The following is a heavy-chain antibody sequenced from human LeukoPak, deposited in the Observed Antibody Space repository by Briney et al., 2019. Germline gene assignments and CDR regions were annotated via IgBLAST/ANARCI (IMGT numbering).Heavy chain of an antibody. CDR3: ARTHPYDFWSGYYRQLFPYFDY. V-gene: IGHV4-34*01. Sequence: KTSETLSLTCAVYGGSFSGYYWSWIRQPPGKGLEWIGEINHSGSTNYNSSLKSRVTISVDTSKNQFSLKLSSVTAADTAVYYCARTHPYDFWSGYYRQLFPYFDYWGQGTLVTVSS. CDR2: INHSGST. D-gene: IGHD3-3*01. J-gene: IGHJ4*02. CDR1: GGSFSGYY.